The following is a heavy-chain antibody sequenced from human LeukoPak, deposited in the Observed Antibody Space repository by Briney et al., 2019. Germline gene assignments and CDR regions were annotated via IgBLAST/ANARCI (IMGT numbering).Heavy chain of an antibody. Sequence: GGSLRLSCAASGFTFDDYGMSWVRQAPGKGLEWVSGINWNGGSTGYADSVKGRFTISRDNAKNSLYLQMNSLRAEDTALYYCASLAYYYDSSGYYFSSSSDAFDIWGQGTMVTVSS. J-gene: IGHJ3*02. D-gene: IGHD3-22*01. CDR3: ASLAYYYDSSGYYFSSSSDAFDI. CDR1: GFTFDDYG. CDR2: INWNGGST. V-gene: IGHV3-20*04.